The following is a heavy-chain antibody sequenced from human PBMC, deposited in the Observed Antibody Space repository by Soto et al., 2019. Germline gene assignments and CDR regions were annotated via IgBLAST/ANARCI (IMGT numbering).Heavy chain of an antibody. CDR2: ISWNGAAT. CDR1: GFTFDDYA. V-gene: IGHV3-9*01. CDR3: ANLPLYGSGFDC. D-gene: IGHD3-10*01. J-gene: IGHJ5*01. Sequence: EAHLVESGGGLVQPGRSLRLSCVASGFTFDDYAIHWVRQAPGKGLEWVSGISWNGAATGYADSVKGRFNISRDNAKNSLYLQMSSLGTEDTAIYYCANLPLYGSGFDCWGQGTLVTVSS.